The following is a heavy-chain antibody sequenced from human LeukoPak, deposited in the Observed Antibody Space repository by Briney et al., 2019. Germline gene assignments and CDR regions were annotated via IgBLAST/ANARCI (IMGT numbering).Heavy chain of an antibody. V-gene: IGHV1-24*01. CDR2: FDPEDGET. CDR3: GSYSGYAQ. J-gene: IGHJ4*02. D-gene: IGHD5-12*01. Sequence: GASVKVSCKVSGYTLTELSMHWVRQAPGKGLEWMGGFDPEDGETIYAQKFQGRLTMTRDTSINTAYMELSSLTSEDTAVYYCGSYSGYAQWGQGALVTVSS. CDR1: GYTLTELS.